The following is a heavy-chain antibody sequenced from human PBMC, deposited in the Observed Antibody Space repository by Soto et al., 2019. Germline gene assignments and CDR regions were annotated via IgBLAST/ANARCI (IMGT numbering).Heavy chain of an antibody. CDR2: VIPIFDIA. J-gene: IGHJ6*03. V-gene: IGHV1-69*02. D-gene: IGHD2-15*01. CDR1: GGTFSSAT. CDR3: ARGYCSGGSCYDNYYYYMDV. Sequence: QVQLVQSGAEVKKPGSSVKVSCKASGGTFSSATISWVRQAPGQGLEWMGRVIPIFDIANYAQKFEGRVTITADKSTSTAYMELSSLRSEDTGVYYCARGYCSGGSCYDNYYYYMDVWGKGTTVTVSS.